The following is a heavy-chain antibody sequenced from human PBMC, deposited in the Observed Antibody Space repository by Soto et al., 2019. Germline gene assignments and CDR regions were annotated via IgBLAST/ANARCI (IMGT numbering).Heavy chain of an antibody. CDR3: ARRSQSYYYDSSPLDY. J-gene: IGHJ4*02. V-gene: IGHV1-46*03. Sequence: ASVKVSCKASGYTFTSYYMHWVRQAPGQGLEWMGIINPSGGSTSYAQKFQGRVTMTRDTSTSTVYMELSSLRSEDTAVYYCARRSQSYYYDSSPLDYWGQGTLVTVSS. D-gene: IGHD3-22*01. CDR1: GYTFTSYY. CDR2: INPSGGST.